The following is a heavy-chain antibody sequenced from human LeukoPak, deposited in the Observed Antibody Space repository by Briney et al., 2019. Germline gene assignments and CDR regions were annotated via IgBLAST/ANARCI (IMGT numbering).Heavy chain of an antibody. CDR2: TSDRAGSS. Sequence: PGGSLRLSCVASGFTFSTYGMSWVRQAPGKGLEWVSTTSDRAGSSSYSDSVKGRFTISRDNSKNTLYLQMNSLRAEDTAVYYCANNRIVGITPLDYWGQGTLAIVSS. J-gene: IGHJ4*02. CDR1: GFTFSTYG. D-gene: IGHD1-26*01. CDR3: ANNRIVGITPLDY. V-gene: IGHV3-23*01.